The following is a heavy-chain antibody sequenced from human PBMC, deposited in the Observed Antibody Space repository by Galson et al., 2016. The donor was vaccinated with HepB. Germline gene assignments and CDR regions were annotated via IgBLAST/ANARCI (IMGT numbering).Heavy chain of an antibody. CDR3: ATGGGRRSKYYGMDV. J-gene: IGHJ6*02. D-gene: IGHD1-26*01. CDR2: IWYDGSSK. CDR1: GFTFSGYW. V-gene: IGHV3-33*08. Sequence: SLRLSCAASGFTFSGYWMTWVRQAPGKGLEWVAVIWYDGSSKYYIDSVKGRFTISRENAKNSLYLQMNSLRAGDTAVYYCATGGGRRSKYYGMDVWGHGTMVTVSS.